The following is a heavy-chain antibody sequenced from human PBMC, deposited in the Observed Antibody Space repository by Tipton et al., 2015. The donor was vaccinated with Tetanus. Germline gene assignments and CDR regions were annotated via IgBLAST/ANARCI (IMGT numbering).Heavy chain of an antibody. CDR3: ARIRQVGKPGPFFDY. D-gene: IGHD7-27*01. CDR1: GGSISRFY. J-gene: IGHJ4*02. Sequence: TLSLTCTISGGSISRFYWGWIRQPPGKGLEWIGHAYYSGSTNYNPSLRSRVTISVDTSKNQFSLKLSSVTAADTAVYYCARIRQVGKPGPFFDYWGQGTLVTVSS. V-gene: IGHV4-59*01. CDR2: AYYSGST.